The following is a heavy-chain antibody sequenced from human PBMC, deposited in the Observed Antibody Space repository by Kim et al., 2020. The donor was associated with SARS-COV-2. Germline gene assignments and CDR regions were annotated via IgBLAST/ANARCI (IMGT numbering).Heavy chain of an antibody. D-gene: IGHD3-16*01. Sequence: SENLSLTCTVSGGSISSYYWSWIRQPPGKGLEWIGYIYYSGSTNYNPSLKSRVTISVDTSKNQFSLKLSSVTAADTAVYYCVRQAGRGLAWFDPWGQGT. CDR2: IYYSGST. V-gene: IGHV4-59*08. CDR1: GGSISSYY. CDR3: VRQAGRGLAWFDP. J-gene: IGHJ5*02.